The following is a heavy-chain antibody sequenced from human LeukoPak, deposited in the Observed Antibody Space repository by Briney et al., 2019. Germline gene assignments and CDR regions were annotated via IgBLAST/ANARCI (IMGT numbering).Heavy chain of an antibody. V-gene: IGHV3-7*03. CDR3: AKSGPNYYGSGIYYPFDY. J-gene: IGHJ4*02. Sequence: PGGSLRLSCAASGFSFSNYWMSWVRQAPGKGLEWVANINQDGSVKYYVDSVKGRFTISRDNSKNTLYLHMNSLRAEDTAVYYCAKSGPNYYGSGIYYPFDYWGLGTLVTVSS. CDR2: INQDGSVK. CDR1: GFSFSNYW. D-gene: IGHD3-10*01.